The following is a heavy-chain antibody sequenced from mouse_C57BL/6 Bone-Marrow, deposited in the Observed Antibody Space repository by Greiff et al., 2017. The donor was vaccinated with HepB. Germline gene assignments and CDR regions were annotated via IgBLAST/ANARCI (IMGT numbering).Heavy chain of an antibody. CDR1: GYTFTSYG. CDR3: ARRGLYYCGSSSFAY. V-gene: IGHV1-81*01. Sequence: QVQLQQSGAELARPGASVKLSCKASGYTFTSYGISWVKQRTGQGLEWIGEIYPRSGNTYYNEKFKGKATLTADKSSSTAYMELRSLTSEDSAVYYCARRGLYYCGSSSFAYWGQGTLVTVSA. J-gene: IGHJ3*01. CDR2: IYPRSGNT. D-gene: IGHD1-1*01.